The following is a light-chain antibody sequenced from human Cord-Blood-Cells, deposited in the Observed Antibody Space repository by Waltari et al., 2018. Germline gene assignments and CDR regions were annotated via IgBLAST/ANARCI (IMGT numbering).Light chain of an antibody. Sequence: DIVMTQSPDSLALSLGERATNNRKSSQSVLYNSNHKNYLAWYQQKPGQPPTLLIYWASTRESGVPDRFSGSGSGTAYTLTISSLQADAVAVYYCQQYYSTPLTFGGGTKVEIK. V-gene: IGKV4-1*01. CDR3: QQYYSTPLT. CDR1: QSVLYNSNHKNY. CDR2: WAS. J-gene: IGKJ4*01.